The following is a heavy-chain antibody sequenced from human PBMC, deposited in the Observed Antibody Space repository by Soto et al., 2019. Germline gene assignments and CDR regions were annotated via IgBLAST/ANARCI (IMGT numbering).Heavy chain of an antibody. CDR1: GGTFSSYA. D-gene: IGHD3-3*01. J-gene: IGHJ5*02. CDR2: IIPIFGTA. Sequence: QVQLVQSGAEVKKPGSSVKVSCKASGGTFSSYAISWVRQAPGQGLEWMGGIIPIFGTANYAQKFQGRDTVTADECTRTAYMERSSLRSEDTAVYYCAREGRVTIFGVVIRNWFEPWGQGTLVTVSS. V-gene: IGHV1-69*12. CDR3: AREGRVTIFGVVIRNWFEP.